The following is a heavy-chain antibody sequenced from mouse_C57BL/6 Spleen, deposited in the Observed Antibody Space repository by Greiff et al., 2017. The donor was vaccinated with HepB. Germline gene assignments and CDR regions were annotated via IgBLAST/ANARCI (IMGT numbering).Heavy chain of an antibody. J-gene: IGHJ3*01. CDR2: IRNKANGYTT. Sequence: EVKLMESGGGLVQPGGSLSLSCAASGFTFTDYYMSWVRQPPGKALEWLGFIRNKANGYTTEYSASVKGRFTISRDNSQSILYLQMNALRAEDSATYYCARYERGWFAYWGQGTLVTVSA. V-gene: IGHV7-3*01. CDR1: GFTFTDYY. CDR3: ARYERGWFAY.